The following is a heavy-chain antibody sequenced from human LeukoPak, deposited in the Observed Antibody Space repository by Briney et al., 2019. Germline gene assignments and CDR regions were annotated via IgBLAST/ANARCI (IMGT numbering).Heavy chain of an antibody. V-gene: IGHV4-59*10. CDR1: GGSFSGYY. CDR2: IYTSGST. D-gene: IGHD3-22*01. J-gene: IGHJ3*02. Sequence: SETLSLTCAVYGGSFSGYYWSWIRQPPGKGLEWIGRIYTSGSTDYNPSLKSRVTISVDTSKNQFSLKLSSVTAAGTAVYFCARGPYSYDSSGAFDIWGQGTMVTVSS. CDR3: ARGPYSYDSSGAFDI.